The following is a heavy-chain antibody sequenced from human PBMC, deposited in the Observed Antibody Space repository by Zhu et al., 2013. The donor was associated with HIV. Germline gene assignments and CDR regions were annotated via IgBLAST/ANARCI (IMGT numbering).Heavy chain of an antibody. Sequence: VKVSCKASGYTFTGYYMHWVRQAPGQGLEWMGIINPSGGSTSYAQKFQGRVTMTRDTSTSTVYMELSSLRSEDTAVYYCARDRLSYYDSSGYAFDIWGQGTMVTVSS. V-gene: IGHV1-46*01. J-gene: IGHJ3*02. CDR3: ARDRLSYYDSSGYAFDI. CDR1: GYTFTGYY. CDR2: INPSGGST. D-gene: IGHD3-22*01.